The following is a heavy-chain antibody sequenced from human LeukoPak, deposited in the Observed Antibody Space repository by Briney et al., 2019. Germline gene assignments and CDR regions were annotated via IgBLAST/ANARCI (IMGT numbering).Heavy chain of an antibody. CDR3: ARGYCSSTSCSFDY. CDR2: ISSSSSNI. J-gene: IGHJ4*02. V-gene: IGHV3-21*01. Sequence: KPGGSLRLSCAASGFTFSSYSMNWVRQAPGKGLDWASSISSSSSNIYYADSVKGRFTISRDNAKNSLYLQMNSLRAEDTAVYYCARGYCSSTSCSFDYWGQGTLVTVSS. CDR1: GFTFSSYS. D-gene: IGHD2-2*01.